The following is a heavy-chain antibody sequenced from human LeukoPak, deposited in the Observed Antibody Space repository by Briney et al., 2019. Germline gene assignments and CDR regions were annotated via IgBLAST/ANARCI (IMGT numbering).Heavy chain of an antibody. V-gene: IGHV3-7*01. CDR3: ARRLVRGNDAFDI. Sequence: PGGSLRLSCAASGFTFSSYWMSWVRQAPGKGLEWVANIKQDGSEKYYVDSVKGRFTISRDNAKNSLYLQMNSLRAEDTAVYYCARRLVRGNDAFDIWGQGTMVTVSS. J-gene: IGHJ3*02. CDR2: IKQDGSEK. D-gene: IGHD6-19*01. CDR1: GFTFSSYW.